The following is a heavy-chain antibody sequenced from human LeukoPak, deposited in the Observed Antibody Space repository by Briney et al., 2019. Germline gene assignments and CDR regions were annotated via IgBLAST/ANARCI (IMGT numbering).Heavy chain of an antibody. CDR3: ARGGDGYNVYYFDY. J-gene: IGHJ4*02. D-gene: IGHD5-24*01. CDR2: ISYDGSNK. CDR1: GFTFSSYG. V-gene: IGHV3-30*03. Sequence: PGGSLRLSCAASGFTFSSYGMHWVRQAPGKGLEWVAVISYDGSNKYYADSVKGRFTISRDNSKNTLYLQMNSLRAEDTAVYYCARGGDGYNVYYFDYWGQGTLVTVSS.